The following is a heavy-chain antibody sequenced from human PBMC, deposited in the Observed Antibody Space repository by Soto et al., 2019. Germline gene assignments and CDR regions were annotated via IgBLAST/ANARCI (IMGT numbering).Heavy chain of an antibody. Sequence: VKVSCKASGYTFSDFDINWLRQASGQGPEWMGWMNAKSGDTFFAQRFQGKFNMTWDTSLSTAYMEVGSLTSDDTAIYFCARGNPFNYAGFDVWGQGTTVTVSS. J-gene: IGHJ6*02. CDR1: GYTFSDFD. CDR2: MNAKSGDT. V-gene: IGHV1-8*01. D-gene: IGHD3-16*01. CDR3: ARGNPFNYAGFDV.